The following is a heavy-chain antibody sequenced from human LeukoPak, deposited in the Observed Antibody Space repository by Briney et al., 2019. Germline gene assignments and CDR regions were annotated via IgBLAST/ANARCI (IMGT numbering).Heavy chain of an antibody. Sequence: GGSLRLSCEASGFTFSTYPMHWVRQAPDKGLEWVAMISYHGSNEYYADSVKGRFNISRDNSKNTLYLQMNNPRVEDTAIYYCARVHDTTGYYHYFDSWGQGTLVTVSS. CDR1: GFTFSTYP. CDR3: ARVHDTTGYYHYFDS. D-gene: IGHD3-9*01. V-gene: IGHV3-30*03. CDR2: ISYHGSNE. J-gene: IGHJ4*02.